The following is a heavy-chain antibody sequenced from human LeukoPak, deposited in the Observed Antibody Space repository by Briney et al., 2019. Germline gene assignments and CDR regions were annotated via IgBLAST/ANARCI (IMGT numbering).Heavy chain of an antibody. D-gene: IGHD1-26*01. CDR2: ISISGATT. Sequence: QTGGSLRLSCAASGFTISNYAMSWIRQAPGKGLEWVSAISISGATTYYADSVKGRFTISRDNSKNTMYLEVSSLRAEDTAIYYCAKEYKVGTTTKCFQHWGQGTLVTVSS. CDR1: GFTISNYA. J-gene: IGHJ1*01. V-gene: IGHV3-23*01. CDR3: AKEYKVGTTTKCFQH.